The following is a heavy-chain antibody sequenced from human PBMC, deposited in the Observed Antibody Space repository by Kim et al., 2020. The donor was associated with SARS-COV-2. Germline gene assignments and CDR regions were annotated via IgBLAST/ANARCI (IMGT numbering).Heavy chain of an antibody. V-gene: IGHV3-7*01. D-gene: IGHD6-19*01. CDR1: GFTFSSYW. Sequence: GGSLRLSCAASGFTFSSYWMSWVRQAPGKGLEWVANIKQDGSEKYYVDSVKGRFTISRDNAKNSLYLQMNSLRAEDTAVYYCAREYQTKRYSSGWYESCWFDPWGQGTLVTVSS. J-gene: IGHJ5*02. CDR3: AREYQTKRYSSGWYESCWFDP. CDR2: IKQDGSEK.